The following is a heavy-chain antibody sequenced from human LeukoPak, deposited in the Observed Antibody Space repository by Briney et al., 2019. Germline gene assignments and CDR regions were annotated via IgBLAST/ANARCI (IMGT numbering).Heavy chain of an antibody. V-gene: IGHV4-59*01. Sequence: SETLSLTCTVSGGSISSYYWSWIRQPPGKGLEWIGYIYYSGSTNYNPSLKSRTTISVDTSKNQFSLKLSSVTAADTAVYYCARDAPLYYYDSSGYYSDAFDIWGQGTMVTVSS. J-gene: IGHJ3*02. CDR1: GGSISSYY. D-gene: IGHD3-22*01. CDR3: ARDAPLYYYDSSGYYSDAFDI. CDR2: IYYSGST.